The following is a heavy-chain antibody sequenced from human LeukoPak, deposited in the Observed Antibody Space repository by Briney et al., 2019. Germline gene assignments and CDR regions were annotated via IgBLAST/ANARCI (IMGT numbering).Heavy chain of an antibody. J-gene: IGHJ3*02. CDR3: ARDPNIVVVPAAMDAFDI. D-gene: IGHD2-2*01. V-gene: IGHV1-18*01. Sequence: ASVKVSCKASGYTFTSYGISWVRQAPGQGLEWMGWISAYNGNTNYAQKLQGRVTMTTDTSTSTAYMELRSLRSDDTAVYYCARDPNIVVVPAAMDAFDIWGQGTMVTVSS. CDR2: ISAYNGNT. CDR1: GYTFTSYG.